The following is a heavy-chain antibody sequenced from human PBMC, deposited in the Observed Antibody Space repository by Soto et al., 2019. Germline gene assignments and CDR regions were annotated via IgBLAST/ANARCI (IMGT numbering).Heavy chain of an antibody. CDR3: ARVHYDILTGSPYNWFDP. CDR1: GYTFTSYG. D-gene: IGHD3-9*01. V-gene: IGHV1-18*01. J-gene: IGHJ5*02. Sequence: GASVKVSCKASGYTFTSYGISWVRQAPGQGLEWRGWISAYNGNTNYAQKLQGRVTMTTDTSTSTAYMELRSLRSDDTAVYYCARVHYDILTGSPYNWFDPWGQGTLVTVSS. CDR2: ISAYNGNT.